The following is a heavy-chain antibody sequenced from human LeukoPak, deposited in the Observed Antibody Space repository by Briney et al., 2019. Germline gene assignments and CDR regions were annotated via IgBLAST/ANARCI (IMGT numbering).Heavy chain of an antibody. V-gene: IGHV3-33*08. Sequence: GGSLRLSCAASGFTFSNAWMSWVRQAPGKGLEWVAVIWYDGSNKYYADSVKGRFTISRDNSKNTLYLQMNSLRAEDTAVYYCAREGLMVGYFDYWGQGTLVTVSS. D-gene: IGHD4/OR15-4a*01. CDR1: GFTFSNAW. CDR2: IWYDGSNK. J-gene: IGHJ4*02. CDR3: AREGLMVGYFDY.